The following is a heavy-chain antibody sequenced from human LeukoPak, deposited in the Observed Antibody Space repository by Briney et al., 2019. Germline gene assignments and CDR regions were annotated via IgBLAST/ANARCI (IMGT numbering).Heavy chain of an antibody. CDR3: ARDLGVGITGTTFDY. CDR1: GYTFTSYG. J-gene: IGHJ4*02. CDR2: ISAYNGNT. D-gene: IGHD1-7*01. V-gene: IGHV1-18*01. Sequence: ASVKVSCKASGYTFTSYGISWVRQAPGQGLEWMGWISAYNGNTNYAQKLQGRVTMTTDTSTSTAYTELRSLRSDDTAVYYCARDLGVGITGTTFDYWGQGTLVTVSS.